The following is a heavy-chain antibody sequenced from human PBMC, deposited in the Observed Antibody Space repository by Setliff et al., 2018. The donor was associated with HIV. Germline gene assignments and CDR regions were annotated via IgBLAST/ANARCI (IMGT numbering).Heavy chain of an antibody. V-gene: IGHV1-69*10. CDR2: IVPILGIA. Sequence: SVKVSCKASGGTFTNSAIGWVRQAPGQGLEWMGAIVPILGIANSAQKFQGRLTMTEDTSTDTAYMELSSLRSDDTAMYYCATDPGYSSTWYSESFQHWGQGTVVTVS. CDR3: ATDPGYSSTWYSESFQH. CDR1: GGTFTNSA. J-gene: IGHJ1*01. D-gene: IGHD6-13*01.